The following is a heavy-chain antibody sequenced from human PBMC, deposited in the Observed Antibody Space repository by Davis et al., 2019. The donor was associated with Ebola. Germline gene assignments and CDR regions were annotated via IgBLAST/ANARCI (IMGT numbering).Heavy chain of an antibody. Sequence: GESLKISCAASGFTFSNAWMSWVRQAPGKGLEWVGRIKSKTDGGTTDYAAPVKGRFTISRDDSKNTLYLQMNSLKTEDTAVYYCTTESHLEWLFLTLRDYYYMDVWGKGTTVTVSS. J-gene: IGHJ6*03. CDR1: GFTFSNAW. CDR2: IKSKTDGGTT. D-gene: IGHD3-3*01. CDR3: TTESHLEWLFLTLRDYYYMDV. V-gene: IGHV3-15*01.